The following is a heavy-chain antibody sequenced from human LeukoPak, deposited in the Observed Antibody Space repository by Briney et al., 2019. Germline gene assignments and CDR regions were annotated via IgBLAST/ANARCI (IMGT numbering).Heavy chain of an antibody. CDR1: GGSFSGYY. CDR2: INHSGST. V-gene: IGHV4-34*01. Sequence: PSETLSLTCALYGGSFSGYYCSWIRQPPGKGLEWIGEINHSGSTNYNPSLKSRVTISVDTSKNQFSLKLSSVTAADTAVYYCARGGITIFGVVISPLDYWGQGTLVTVSS. J-gene: IGHJ4*02. D-gene: IGHD3-3*01. CDR3: ARGGITIFGVVISPLDY.